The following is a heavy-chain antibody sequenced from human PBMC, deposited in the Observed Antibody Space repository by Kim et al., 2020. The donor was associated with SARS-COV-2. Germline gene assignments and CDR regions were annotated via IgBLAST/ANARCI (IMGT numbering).Heavy chain of an antibody. Sequence: ASVKVSCKASGYTFIGYYLYWVRQVPGQGLEWMGRLNPYSGDTHYAQQFQGRVSMTRDTSISTAYMEVSRLKSDDTAMYYCARGGSVADFGFGMDVWGQGTTVTVSS. CDR1: GYTFIGYY. J-gene: IGHJ6*02. CDR2: LNPYSGDT. CDR3: ARGGSVADFGFGMDV. D-gene: IGHD3-10*01. V-gene: IGHV1-2*06.